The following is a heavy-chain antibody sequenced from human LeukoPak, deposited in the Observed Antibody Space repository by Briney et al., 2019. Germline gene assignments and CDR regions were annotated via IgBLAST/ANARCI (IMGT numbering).Heavy chain of an antibody. CDR1: GFVFSASY. V-gene: IGHV3-7*01. CDR2: IKPDGSEK. J-gene: IGHJ5*01. CDR3: VRGGTYWTVS. Sequence: GGSLSLSCAASGFVFSASYMSWVRKAPGKGLGWVATIKPDGSEKYHVDSVSGRFTISRDNTNDSLFLQMNSLRVDDTAVYYCVRGGTYWTVSWGQGTLVNVS.